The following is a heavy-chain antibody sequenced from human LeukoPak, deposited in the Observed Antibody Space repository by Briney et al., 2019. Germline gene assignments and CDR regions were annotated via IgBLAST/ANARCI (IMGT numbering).Heavy chain of an antibody. CDR3: ASQYSSGHFYYFDY. CDR1: GFTFSSYS. J-gene: IGHJ4*02. V-gene: IGHV3-21*01. Sequence: GGSLRLSCAASGFTFSSYSMNWVRQAPGKGLEWVSSISSSSSYIYYADSVKGRFTISRDNSKNTLYLQMNSLRAEDAAVYYCASQYSSGHFYYFDYWGQGTLATVSS. CDR2: ISSSSSYI. D-gene: IGHD6-19*01.